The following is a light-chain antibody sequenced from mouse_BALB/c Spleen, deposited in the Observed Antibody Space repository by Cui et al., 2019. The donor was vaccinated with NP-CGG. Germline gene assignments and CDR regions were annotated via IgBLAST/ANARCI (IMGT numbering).Light chain of an antibody. CDR1: TGAITTSNY. CDR2: GTN. J-gene: IGLJ1*01. Sequence: QAVVTQESALTTSPGETVTLTCHSSTGAITTSNYANWVQEKPDHLFTGLIGGTNNRAPGVPARFSDSLIGDKAALTITGAQTEDEAIYFCALWYSNHWVFGGGTKLTVL. V-gene: IGLV1*01. CDR3: ALWYSNHWV.